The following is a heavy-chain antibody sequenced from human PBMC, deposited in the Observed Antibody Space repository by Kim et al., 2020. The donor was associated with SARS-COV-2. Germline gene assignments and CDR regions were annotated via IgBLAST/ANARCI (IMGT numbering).Heavy chain of an antibody. D-gene: IGHD3-10*01. CDR3: ATLRGGGGAIDY. Sequence: YYAEPVKGRFTISRDNAKNSLYLQMNSLKAEDTAVYYCATLRGGGGAIDYWGQGTLVTVSS. J-gene: IGHJ4*02. V-gene: IGHV3-21*03.